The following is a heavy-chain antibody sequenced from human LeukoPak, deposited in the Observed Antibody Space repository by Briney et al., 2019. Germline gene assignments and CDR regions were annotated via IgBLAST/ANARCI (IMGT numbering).Heavy chain of an antibody. J-gene: IGHJ2*01. CDR2: IYTSGST. D-gene: IGHD1-26*01. CDR1: GGSISSYY. V-gene: IGHV4-4*07. Sequence: PSETLSLTCTVSGGSISSYYWSWIRQPAGKGLEWIGRIYTSGSTNYNPSLRSRVTMSVDTSKNQFSLKLSSVTAADMAVYYCARELHFGGSYHGPNWYFDLWGRRTLVTVSS. CDR3: ARELHFGGSYHGPNWYFDL.